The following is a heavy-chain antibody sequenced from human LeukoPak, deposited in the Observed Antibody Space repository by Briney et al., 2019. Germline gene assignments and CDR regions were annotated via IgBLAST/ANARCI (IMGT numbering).Heavy chain of an antibody. CDR1: GGSISSISYY. Sequence: SQTLSLTCTVSGGSISSISYYWGWIRQPPGKGLEWVGSIYYSASTYYNPSLKRRATLSVDTSKNQSSLKPICAPPAEPAVNFCARLAYYYGWGSYSKRFDYGGQGTLVTVSS. J-gene: IGHJ4*02. CDR3: ARLAYYYGWGSYSKRFDY. CDR2: IYYSAST. V-gene: IGHV4-39*07. D-gene: IGHD3-10*01.